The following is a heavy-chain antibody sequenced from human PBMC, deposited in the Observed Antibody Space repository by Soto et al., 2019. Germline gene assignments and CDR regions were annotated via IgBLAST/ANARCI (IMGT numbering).Heavy chain of an antibody. CDR1: GYIFVNYG. CDR2: ISPYSGNT. V-gene: IGHV1-18*01. Sequence: QVQLVQSGDEVRKPGSSVKVSCKASGYIFVNYGIAWVRQAPGQGLEWMGWISPYSGNTHYASKVQGRLTMTTDTSSGTADMGQICLTPDDTAVWYCALVDNFVTPTPPHVWGQGATVTVSS. CDR3: ALVDNFVTPTPPHV. J-gene: IGHJ6*02. D-gene: IGHD2-8*02.